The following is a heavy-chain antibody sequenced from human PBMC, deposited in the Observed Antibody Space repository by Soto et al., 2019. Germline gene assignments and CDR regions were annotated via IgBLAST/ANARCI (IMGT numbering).Heavy chain of an antibody. CDR3: ARGRENTAACRLGYYYYYMDV. CDR2: INRSGST. D-gene: IGHD6-25*01. Sequence: QVQLQQWGAGLLKPSETLSLTCAVYGESFSGDYWSWIRQPPGKGLEWIGGINRSGSTIYNPSLKSRVTISVDTSKNQFSLSLTSVTAAETAVYYFARGRENTAACRLGYYYYYMDVWGRGTTVTVSS. V-gene: IGHV4-34*01. CDR1: GESFSGDY. J-gene: IGHJ6*03.